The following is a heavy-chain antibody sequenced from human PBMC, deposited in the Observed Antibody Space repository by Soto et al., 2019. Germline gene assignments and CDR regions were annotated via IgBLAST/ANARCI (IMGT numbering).Heavy chain of an antibody. D-gene: IGHD3-22*01. J-gene: IGHJ4*02. V-gene: IGHV3-7*03. CDR2: IKQDGSQK. Sequence: PGGSLRLSCAASGFTFSSYWMSWVRQAPGKGLEWVANIKQDGSQKYYVDSVKGRFTISRDNAKNSLYLQMNSLRAEDTAVYYCAKDPNYYDSSGSIDYWGQGTLVTVSS. CDR3: AKDPNYYDSSGSIDY. CDR1: GFTFSSYW.